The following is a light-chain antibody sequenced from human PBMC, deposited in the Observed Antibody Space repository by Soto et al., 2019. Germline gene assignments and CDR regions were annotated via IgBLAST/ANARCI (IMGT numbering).Light chain of an antibody. CDR1: QSLVDSDGNTY. CDR3: MQATEFPWT. CDR2: KVS. V-gene: IGKV2-24*01. J-gene: IGKJ1*01. Sequence: IVMTQSPLSSAVIVGQPASISCWSSQSLVDSDGNTYLSWLHQRPGQPPRLLIYKVSSRLSGVPDRFSGSGAVTYFTLRISRVEAEDVGLFYCMQATEFPWTFGQGTRVEIK.